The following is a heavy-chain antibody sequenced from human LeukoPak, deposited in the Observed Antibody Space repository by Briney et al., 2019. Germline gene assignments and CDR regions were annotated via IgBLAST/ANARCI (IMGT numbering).Heavy chain of an antibody. J-gene: IGHJ4*02. CDR1: GFTFSDYY. Sequence: PGGSLRLSCAASGFTFSDYYMSWIRQAPGKGLEWVSYISSSGSTIYYADSVKGRFTISRDNAKNSLYLQMNSLRAEDTAVYYRASPATYYGSGSYYYWGQGTLVTVSS. CDR2: ISSSGSTI. D-gene: IGHD3-10*01. V-gene: IGHV3-11*01. CDR3: ASPATYYGSGSYYY.